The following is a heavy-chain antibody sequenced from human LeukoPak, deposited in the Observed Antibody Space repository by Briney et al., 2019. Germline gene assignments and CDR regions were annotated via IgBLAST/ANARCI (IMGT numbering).Heavy chain of an antibody. CDR2: INHSGST. CDR1: GGSISSYY. Sequence: SETLSLTCTVSGGSISSYYWSWIRQPPGKGLEWIGEINHSGSTNYNPSLKSRVTISVDTSKNQFSLKLSSVTAADTAVYYCARRGNLWARWGQGTLVTVSS. D-gene: IGHD2/OR15-2a*01. J-gene: IGHJ4*02. V-gene: IGHV4-34*01. CDR3: ARRGNLWAR.